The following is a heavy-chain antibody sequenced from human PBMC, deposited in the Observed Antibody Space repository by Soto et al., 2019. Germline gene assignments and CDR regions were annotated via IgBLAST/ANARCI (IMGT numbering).Heavy chain of an antibody. CDR2: IYYSGST. Sequence: SETLSLTCTVSGGSISSYYWSWIRQPPGKGLEWIGYIYYSGSTNYNPSLKSRVTISVDTSKNQFSLKLSSVTAADTAVYYCARVGLGYYYDSSGYFDYWGQGTLVTVSS. CDR1: GGSISSYY. V-gene: IGHV4-59*01. CDR3: ARVGLGYYYDSSGYFDY. J-gene: IGHJ4*02. D-gene: IGHD3-22*01.